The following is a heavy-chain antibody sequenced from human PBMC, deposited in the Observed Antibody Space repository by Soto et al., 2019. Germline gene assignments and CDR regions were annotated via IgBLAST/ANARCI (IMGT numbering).Heavy chain of an antibody. CDR1: GGSFSGYY. CDR3: ARQGDTNYYFDY. CDR2: INHSGST. J-gene: IGHJ4*02. D-gene: IGHD1-26*01. Sequence: SETLSLTCAVYGGSFSGYYWSWIRQPPGKGLEWIGEINHSGSTNYNPSLKSRVTISVDTSKNQFSLKLSSVTAADTAVYYCARQGDTNYYFDYWGQGTLVTVSS. V-gene: IGHV4-34*01.